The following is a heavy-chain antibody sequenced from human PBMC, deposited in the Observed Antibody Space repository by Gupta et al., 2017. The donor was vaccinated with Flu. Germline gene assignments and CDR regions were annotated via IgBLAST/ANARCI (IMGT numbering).Heavy chain of an antibody. CDR3: ARGLPLYSCYFDY. CDR2: INHSGST. V-gene: IGHV4-34*01. Sequence: QVQLQQWGAGLLKSSETLSLTCAVYGGSFSGYYWSWIRQPPGKGLEWIGEINHSGSTNYNPSLKSRVTISVDTSKNQFSLKLSSVTAADTAVYYCARGLPLYSCYFDYWGQGTLVTVSS. J-gene: IGHJ4*02. CDR1: GGSFSGYY. D-gene: IGHD2-8*01.